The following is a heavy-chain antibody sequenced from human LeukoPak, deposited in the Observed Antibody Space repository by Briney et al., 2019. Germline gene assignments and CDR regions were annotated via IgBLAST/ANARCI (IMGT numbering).Heavy chain of an antibody. CDR1: GLTFDHYV. D-gene: IGHD1-1*01. CDR2: ISGDGGST. V-gene: IGHV3-43*02. Sequence: PGGSLRLCCAASGLTFDHYVMHWVRQAPGKGLEWVSLISGDGGSTYYADSVKGRLTISRDNSKNSLYLQMNSLTTEDTALYFCAKGTTMYAFDIWGQGTMVTVSS. J-gene: IGHJ3*02. CDR3: AKGTTMYAFDI.